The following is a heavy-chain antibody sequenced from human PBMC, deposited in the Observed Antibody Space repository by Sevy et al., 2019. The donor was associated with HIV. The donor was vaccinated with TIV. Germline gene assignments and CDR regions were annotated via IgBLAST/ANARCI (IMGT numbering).Heavy chain of an antibody. V-gene: IGHV4-59*01. CDR1: GGSFSSYY. Sequence: SETLSLTCTVSGGSFSSYYWSWIRQSPGKGVEWIGYIYYNGTTNSSPSLRRRVTISPPTSKSQFSLKLKSVTAADTAENYGAGGKVLFDYWGQGTLVTVSS. CDR2: IYYNGTT. CDR3: AGGKVLFDY. D-gene: IGHD1-20*01. J-gene: IGHJ4*01.